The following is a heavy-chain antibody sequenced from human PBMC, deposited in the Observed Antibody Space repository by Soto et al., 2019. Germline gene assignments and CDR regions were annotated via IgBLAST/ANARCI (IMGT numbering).Heavy chain of an antibody. CDR2: ISSSSSYI. D-gene: IGHD3-22*01. Sequence: KLWGSLRLSCAASGFTFSSYSMNWVRQAPGKGLEWVSSISSSSSYIYYADSVKGRSTISRDNAKNSLYLQMNSLRAEDTAVYYCARGAAYYYDSSGYYHFDYWGQGTLVTVSS. CDR1: GFTFSSYS. V-gene: IGHV3-21*01. CDR3: ARGAAYYYDSSGYYHFDY. J-gene: IGHJ4*02.